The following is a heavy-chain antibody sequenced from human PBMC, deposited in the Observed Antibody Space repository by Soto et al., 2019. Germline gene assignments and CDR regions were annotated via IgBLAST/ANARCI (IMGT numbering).Heavy chain of an antibody. CDR2: IYWDDDK. J-gene: IGHJ4*02. D-gene: IGHD3-3*01. CDR1: GFSLTTSGVG. V-gene: IGHV2-5*02. CDR3: AHRILRTVFGLVTTTAIYFDF. Sequence: QITLNESGPTVVNPAETLTLTCTFSGFSLTTSGVGVGWIRQSPGKAPEWLALIYWDDDKRYSASLKSGLTITKDTSKNQVVLTMASVDPADTATYYCAHRILRTVFGLVTTTAIYFDFWGQGTPVVVSS.